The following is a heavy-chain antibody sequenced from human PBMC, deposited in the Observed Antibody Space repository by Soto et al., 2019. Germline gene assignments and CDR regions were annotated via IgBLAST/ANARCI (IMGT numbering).Heavy chain of an antibody. J-gene: IGHJ4*02. CDR3: ARSGEEVEPLDY. CDR1: GYTFTSYA. D-gene: IGHD4-17*01. CDR2: INAGNGNT. Sequence: ASVKVSCKASGYTFTSYAMHWVRQAPGQRLEWMGWINAGNGNTKYSQKFQGRVTITRDTSASTAYMELSSLRSEDTAVYYCARSGEEVEPLDYWGQRTLVTVSS. V-gene: IGHV1-3*01.